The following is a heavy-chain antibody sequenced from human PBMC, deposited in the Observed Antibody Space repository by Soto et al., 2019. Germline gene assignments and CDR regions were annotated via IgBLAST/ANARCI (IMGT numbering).Heavy chain of an antibody. CDR2: ISYDGSRT. J-gene: IGHJ6*02. D-gene: IGHD6-19*01. V-gene: IGHV3-30*18. CDR3: AKRMAVAFPGFSGLDV. CDR1: GFTFSIFG. Sequence: QVQLVESGGGVVQPGSSLRLSCAASGFTFSIFGMHWVRQAPGKGLEWVAVISYDGSRTYYRDSVKGRFTLSRDSSKNTLYLQMNSLRAADTAVYYCAKRMAVAFPGFSGLDVWGQGTTVTVSS.